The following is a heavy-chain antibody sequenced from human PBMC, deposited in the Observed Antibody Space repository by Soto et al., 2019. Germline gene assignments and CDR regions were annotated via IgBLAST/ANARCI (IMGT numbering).Heavy chain of an antibody. Sequence: SESLSLTCTLAAGSNSSSSYYWGWIRQPPGKGLEWIGSIYYSWTTYYNPSLKSRVTISVDTSKNQFSLKLSSVTAADTAVYYCASLMGGSWYIKYYYGMDVWGQGTTVT. J-gene: IGHJ6*02. CDR2: IYYSWTT. CDR3: ASLMGGSWYIKYYYGMDV. CDR1: AGSNSSSSYY. D-gene: IGHD6-13*01. V-gene: IGHV4-39*01.